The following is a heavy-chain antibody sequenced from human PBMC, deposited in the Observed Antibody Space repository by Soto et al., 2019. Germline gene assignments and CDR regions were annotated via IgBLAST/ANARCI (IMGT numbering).Heavy chain of an antibody. V-gene: IGHV1-8*01. CDR3: ARACSSTSCYAGYYYYYMDV. CDR2: MNPNSGNT. CDR1: GYTFTSYD. D-gene: IGHD2-2*01. Sequence: QVQLVQSGAEVKKPGASVKVSCKASGYTFTSYDINWVRQATGQGLEWMGWMNPNSGNTGYAQKFQGRVTMTRNTSISTACMELSSLRSEDTAVYYCARACSSTSCYAGYYYYYMDVWGKGTTVTVSS. J-gene: IGHJ6*03.